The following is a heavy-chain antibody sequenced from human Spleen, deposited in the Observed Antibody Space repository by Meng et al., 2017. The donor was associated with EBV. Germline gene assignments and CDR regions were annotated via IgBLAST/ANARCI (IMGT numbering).Heavy chain of an antibody. D-gene: IGHD6-19*01. J-gene: IGHJ5*02. V-gene: IGHV4-39*01. Sequence: QPQLREPGPGQVNLSETLSLPCTVSGDSISCFSYWGWIRQPPGRGLEWIGSVHYTGSTYYSPSLKSRVTVSVDTSKNQFSLRLTSVTAADTAVYYCARPFPSWQSPRLDPFGAWGQGTLVTVSS. CDR3: ARPFPSWQSPRLDPFGA. CDR2: VHYTGST. CDR1: GDSISCFSY.